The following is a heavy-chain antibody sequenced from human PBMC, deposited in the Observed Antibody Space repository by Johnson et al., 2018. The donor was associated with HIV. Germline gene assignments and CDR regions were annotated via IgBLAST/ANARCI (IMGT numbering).Heavy chain of an antibody. J-gene: IGHJ3*02. CDR1: GFTFSSYA. V-gene: IGHV3-48*04. Sequence: VQLVESGGGLVQPGGSLRLSCAASGFTFSSYAMHWVRQAPGKGLEWVSYISSSGSTIYYADSVKGRFTISRDNAKNSLYLQMNSLRAEDTAVYYCARDPSAGEQLDDAFDIWGQGTMVTVSS. CDR3: ARDPSAGEQLDDAFDI. CDR2: ISSSGSTI. D-gene: IGHD6-6*01.